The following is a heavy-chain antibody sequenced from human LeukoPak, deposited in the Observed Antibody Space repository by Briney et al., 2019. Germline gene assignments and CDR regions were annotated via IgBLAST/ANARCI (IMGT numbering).Heavy chain of an antibody. CDR1: GYTFTSYG. J-gene: IGHJ4*02. CDR3: ARDLSVGAGSYQDY. V-gene: IGHV1-18*01. Sequence: ASVKVSCKASGYTFTSYGISWVRQAPGQGLEWMGWINAYNGNTNYAQKLQGRVTMTTDTSTSTAYVELRSLRSDDAAVFYCARDLSVGAGSYQDYWGQGTLVTVSS. D-gene: IGHD3-10*01. CDR2: INAYNGNT.